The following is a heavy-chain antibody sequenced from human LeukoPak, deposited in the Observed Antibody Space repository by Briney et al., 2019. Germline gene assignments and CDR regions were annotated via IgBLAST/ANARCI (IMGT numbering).Heavy chain of an antibody. CDR1: GYSISSGYY. Sequence: KPSETLSLTCTVSGYSISSGYYWSWIRQPPGKGLEWIGYIYYSGSTNYNPSLKSRVTISVDTSKNQFSLKLSSVTAADTAVYYCARLRTGVYGGNSYFDYWGQGTLVTVSS. D-gene: IGHD4-23*01. CDR2: IYYSGST. CDR3: ARLRTGVYGGNSYFDY. V-gene: IGHV4-61*01. J-gene: IGHJ4*02.